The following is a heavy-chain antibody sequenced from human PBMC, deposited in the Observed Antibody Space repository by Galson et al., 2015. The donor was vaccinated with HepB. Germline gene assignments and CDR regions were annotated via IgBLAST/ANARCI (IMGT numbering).Heavy chain of an antibody. Sequence: KVSCKASGYTFTSYGISWVRQAPGQGLEWMGWISAYNGNTNYAQKLQGRVTMTTDTSTSTAYMELRSLRSDDTAVYYCAREAMSHTDGYYYYGMDVWGQGTTVTVSS. CDR3: AREAMSHTDGYYYYGMDV. CDR2: ISAYNGNT. V-gene: IGHV1-18*04. D-gene: IGHD2-2*02. J-gene: IGHJ6*02. CDR1: GYTFTSYG.